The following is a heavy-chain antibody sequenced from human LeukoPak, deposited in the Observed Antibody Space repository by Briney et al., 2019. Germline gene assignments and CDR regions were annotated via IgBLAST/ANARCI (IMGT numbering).Heavy chain of an antibody. CDR3: ARLGVDFWRAEGAFDI. D-gene: IGHD3-3*01. CDR1: GYTFTGYY. CDR2: INPSGGSS. V-gene: IGHV1-46*01. Sequence: ASVKVSCKASGYTFTGYYMHWVRQAPGQGLEWMGIINPSGGSSSYAQKFQGRVTMTRDTSTSTVYMELSSLRSEDTAVYYCARLGVDFWRAEGAFDIWGQGTMVTVSS. J-gene: IGHJ3*02.